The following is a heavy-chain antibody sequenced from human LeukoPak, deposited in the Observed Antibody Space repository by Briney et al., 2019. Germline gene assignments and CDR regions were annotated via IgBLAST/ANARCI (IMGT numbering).Heavy chain of an antibody. CDR2: IYLGDSDT. Sequence: GGSLKISCKGSGYRFTSYWIGWVRQVPGKGLEWMGIIYLGDSDTRYSPSFQGQVTISADKSISTAYLQWTSLNASDTAMYYCARQEIDYCDSTPDGFDIWGQGTMVTVS. V-gene: IGHV5-51*01. J-gene: IGHJ3*02. D-gene: IGHD3-22*01. CDR1: GYRFTSYW. CDR3: ARQEIDYCDSTPDGFDI.